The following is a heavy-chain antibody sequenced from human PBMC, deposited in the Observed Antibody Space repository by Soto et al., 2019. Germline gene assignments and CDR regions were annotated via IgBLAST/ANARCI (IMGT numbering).Heavy chain of an antibody. Sequence: QLQLQESGSGLVKPSQTLSLTCGVSGDSISSGTYSWTWNRQPPGKGLEWIGYVYRSGSTYFNPSLKSRVTISVDTSKSQFSLKLSSVTAADTAIYYCARGGDDEAIAYWGQGTLVTVSS. CDR2: VYRSGST. V-gene: IGHV4-30-2*01. CDR1: GDSISSGTYS. D-gene: IGHD2-21*02. CDR3: ARGGDDEAIAY. J-gene: IGHJ4*02.